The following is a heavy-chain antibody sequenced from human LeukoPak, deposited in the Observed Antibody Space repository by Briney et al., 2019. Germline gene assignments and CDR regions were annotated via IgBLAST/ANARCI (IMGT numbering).Heavy chain of an antibody. Sequence: LWASVKVSCKASGYTFTSYAMHWVRRAPGQRLEWMGWINAGNGNTKYSQKFQGRVTITRDTSASTAYMELSSLRSEDTAVYYCARDRAVVVPAARRANWFDPWGQGTLVTVSS. V-gene: IGHV1-3*01. CDR1: GYTFTSYA. J-gene: IGHJ5*02. D-gene: IGHD2-2*01. CDR3: ARDRAVVVPAARRANWFDP. CDR2: INAGNGNT.